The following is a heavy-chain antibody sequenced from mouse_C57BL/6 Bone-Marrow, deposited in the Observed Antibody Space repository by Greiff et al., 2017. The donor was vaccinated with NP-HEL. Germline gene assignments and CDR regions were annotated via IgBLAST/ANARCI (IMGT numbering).Heavy chain of an antibody. V-gene: IGHV5-6*01. J-gene: IGHJ4*01. D-gene: IGHD4-1*01. CDR2: ISSGGSYT. CDR1: GFTFSSYG. CDR3: ARQTGKKGYAMDY. Sequence: EVQVVESGGDLVKPGGSLKLSCAASGFTFSSYGMSWVRLTPDKRLEWVATISSGGSYTYYPDSVMGRFTISRDNAKNTLYLQMSSMKSEDTAMYYCARQTGKKGYAMDYWGQGTSVTVSS.